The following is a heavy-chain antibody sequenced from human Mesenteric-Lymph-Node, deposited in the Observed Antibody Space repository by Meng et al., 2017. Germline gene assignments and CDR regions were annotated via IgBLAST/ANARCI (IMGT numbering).Heavy chain of an antibody. CDR1: GFTFSNYG. D-gene: IGHD5-24*01. V-gene: IGHV3-23*01. J-gene: IGHJ5*02. Sequence: GGSLRLSCAASGFTFSNYGMSWVRQAPGKGLDWVSRIGTGRGVTDYAEPVKGRFTISRDDSANTLCLQLNNLRSEDTAVYYCARGRDARGCRFDPWGQGTLVTVSS. CDR3: ARGRDARGCRFDP. CDR2: IGTGRGVT.